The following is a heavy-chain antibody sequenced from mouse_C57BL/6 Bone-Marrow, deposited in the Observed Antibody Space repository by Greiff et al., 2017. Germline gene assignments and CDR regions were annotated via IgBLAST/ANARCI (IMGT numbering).Heavy chain of an antibody. V-gene: IGHV5-6-2*01. D-gene: IGHD3-2*02. Sequence: EVKLEESGEGLVKPGGSLKLSCAASGFTFSSYAMSWVRQTPEKRLELVAAINSDGGSTYYPDTMERRFIISRDNTKKTLYLQMSSLRSEDTALYYCARHDSSGFAYWGQGTLVTVSA. CDR2: INSDGGST. CDR3: ARHDSSGFAY. J-gene: IGHJ3*01. CDR1: GFTFSSYA.